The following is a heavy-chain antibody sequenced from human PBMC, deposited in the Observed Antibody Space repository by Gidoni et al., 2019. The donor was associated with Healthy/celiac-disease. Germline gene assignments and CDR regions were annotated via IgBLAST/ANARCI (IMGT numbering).Heavy chain of an antibody. CDR1: GGSITRGRYY. Sequence: QLPASGPALVTPSPTLFLPSTVSGGSITRGRYYWSWIRQHPGKGLEWIGYIHYSGSTYYNPSLKSRVTISVDTSKNQFSLKLSSVTAADTAVYYCARDVEVLSGDSSGYFDYWGQGTLVTVSS. J-gene: IGHJ4*02. D-gene: IGHD3-22*01. CDR3: ARDVEVLSGDSSGYFDY. V-gene: IGHV4-31*03. CDR2: IHYSGST.